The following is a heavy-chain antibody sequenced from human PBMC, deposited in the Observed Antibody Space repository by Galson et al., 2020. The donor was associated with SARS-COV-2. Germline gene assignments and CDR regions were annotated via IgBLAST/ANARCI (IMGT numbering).Heavy chain of an antibody. J-gene: IGHJ5*02. CDR3: ARHVGQIAARSRWFDP. V-gene: IGHV4-39*01. D-gene: IGHD6-6*01. CDR2: VYYSGST. Sequence: SATLSLTCTVSGDSISSSEAYWGWVRQPPGKGLEWIGSVYYSGSTYYNPSLKTRVTISIDTSKNQFSLKMNSVTAADTAIFYCARHVGQIAARSRWFDPWGQGTLVTVSS. CDR1: GDSISSSEAY.